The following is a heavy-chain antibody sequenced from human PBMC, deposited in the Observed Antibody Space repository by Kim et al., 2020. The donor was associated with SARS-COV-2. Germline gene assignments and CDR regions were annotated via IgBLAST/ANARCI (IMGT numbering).Heavy chain of an antibody. Sequence: SVKVSCKASGGTFSSYAISWVRQAPGQGLEWMGGIIPIFGTANYAQKFQGRVTITADKSTSTAYMELSSLRSEDTAVYYCARVIAAGTSGSYPYYFDYWGQGTLVTVSS. J-gene: IGHJ4*02. D-gene: IGHD1-26*01. V-gene: IGHV1-69*06. CDR2: IIPIFGTA. CDR3: ARVIAAGTSGSYPYYFDY. CDR1: GGTFSSYA.